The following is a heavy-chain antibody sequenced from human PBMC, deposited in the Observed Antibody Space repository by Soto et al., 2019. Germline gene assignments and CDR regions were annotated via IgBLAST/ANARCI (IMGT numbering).Heavy chain of an antibody. CDR2: ISASNGNT. CDR3: ARVRSGCSGGSCYSPYYYGMDV. D-gene: IGHD2-15*01. Sequence: GASVKVSCKASGYTFSNYGISWVRQAHGQGLEWMGWISASNGNTNYAQKLQGRVTMTTDTSTNTAYMELSSLRSEDTAVYYCARVRSGCSGGSCYSPYYYGMDVWGQGNTVTVYS. CDR1: GYTFSNYG. V-gene: IGHV1-18*01. J-gene: IGHJ6*02.